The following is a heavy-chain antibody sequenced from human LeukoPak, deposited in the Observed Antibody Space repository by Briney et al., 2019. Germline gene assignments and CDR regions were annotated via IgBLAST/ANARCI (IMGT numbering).Heavy chain of an antibody. D-gene: IGHD3-22*01. J-gene: IGHJ4*02. Sequence: SVKVSCKASGGTFSSYAISWVRQAPGQGLEWMGRIIPIFGTANYAQKFQGRVTITTDESTSTAYMELSSLRSEDAAVYYCARDLGDSYYYDSSGPSGVWYFDYWGQGTLVTVSS. CDR2: IIPIFGTA. CDR3: ARDLGDSYYYDSSGPSGVWYFDY. V-gene: IGHV1-69*05. CDR1: GGTFSSYA.